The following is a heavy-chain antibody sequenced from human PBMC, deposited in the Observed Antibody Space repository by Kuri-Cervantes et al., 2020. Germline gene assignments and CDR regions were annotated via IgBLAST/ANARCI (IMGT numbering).Heavy chain of an antibody. CDR1: GDSVSSNSAV. CDR2: TYYRSKWYN. CDR3: ARCPWFGERAFDI. J-gene: IGHJ3*02. D-gene: IGHD3-10*01. V-gene: IGHV6-1*01. Sequence: SETLSLTCAISGDSVSSNSAVWNWIRQSPSRGLEWLGRTYYRSKWYNDYALSVKSRITINPDTSKNQFSLQVNSVTPEDTAVYYCARCPWFGERAFDIWGQGTMVTVSS.